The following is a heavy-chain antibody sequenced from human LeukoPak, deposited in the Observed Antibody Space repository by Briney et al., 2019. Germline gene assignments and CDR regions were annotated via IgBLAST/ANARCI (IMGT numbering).Heavy chain of an antibody. CDR2: ISYDGSSK. J-gene: IGHJ4*02. D-gene: IGHD6-19*01. CDR3: ARPAGYGGWYSENYFDY. CDR1: GFTFSSYA. V-gene: IGHV3-30*04. Sequence: PGGSLRLACAASGFTFSSYAMHWVRQAPGKGLEWVAVISYDGSSKYYADSVKGRFTISRDNSKNTLYLQMNSLRAEDTAVYYCARPAGYGGWYSENYFDYWGQGTLVTVSS.